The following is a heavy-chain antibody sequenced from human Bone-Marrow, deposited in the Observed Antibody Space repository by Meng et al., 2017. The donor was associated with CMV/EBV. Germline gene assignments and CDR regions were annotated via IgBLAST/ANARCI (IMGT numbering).Heavy chain of an antibody. CDR1: GYPVPDYY. Sequence: QAHLVQSGGELNKPAASVKVSCKASGYPVPDYYIHWVRQAPGQWLEWMGWINPNDDTNYAQNFQGRVTMTRDMSINTVYMELSRLTSDDTAVYYCARSSGWSRFDYWGLGTLVTVSS. CDR3: ARSSGWSRFDY. V-gene: IGHV1-2*02. D-gene: IGHD6-19*01. J-gene: IGHJ4*02. CDR2: INPNDDT.